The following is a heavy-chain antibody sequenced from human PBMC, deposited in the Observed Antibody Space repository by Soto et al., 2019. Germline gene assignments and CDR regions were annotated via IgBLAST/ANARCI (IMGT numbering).Heavy chain of an antibody. CDR1: GFTFSSYS. D-gene: IGHD3-3*01. J-gene: IGHJ5*02. Sequence: EVQLVESGGGLAKPGGSLRLSCAASGFTFSSYSMNWVRQAPGKGLEWISSISSSSSYIYYADSVKGRFTISRDNSNNSLYLQMNSLRAEDTAVYYCARDRARGGVLRFLEWSNWFDPWGQGTLVIVSS. CDR2: ISSSSSYI. CDR3: ARDRARGGVLRFLEWSNWFDP. V-gene: IGHV3-21*01.